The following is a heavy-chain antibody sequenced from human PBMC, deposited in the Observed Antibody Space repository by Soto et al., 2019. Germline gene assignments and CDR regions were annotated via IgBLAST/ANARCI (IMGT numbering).Heavy chain of an antibody. V-gene: IGHV4-39*01. CDR1: GGSISSSSYY. D-gene: IGHD3-22*01. CDR2: IYYSGST. Sequence: QLQLQESGPGLVKPSETLSLTCTVSGGSISSSSYYWGWIRQPPGKGLEWIGSIYYSGSTYYNPSLKSRVTISVDTSKNQFSLKLSSVTAADTAVYYFARLSRITMIVVAPPSQDYWGQGTLVTVSS. J-gene: IGHJ4*02. CDR3: ARLSRITMIVVAPPSQDY.